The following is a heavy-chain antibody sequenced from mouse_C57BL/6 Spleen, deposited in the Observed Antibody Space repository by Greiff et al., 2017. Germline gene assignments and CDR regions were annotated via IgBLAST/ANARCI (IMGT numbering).Heavy chain of an antibody. CDR3: ARSSLYYAMDY. CDR1: GYTFTSYW. V-gene: IGHV1-50*01. CDR2: IDPSDSYT. J-gene: IGHJ4*01. Sequence: QVQLKQPGAELVKPGASVKLSCKASGYTFTSYWMQWVKQRPGQGLEWIGEIDPSDSYTNYNQKFKGKATLTVDTSSSTAYMQLSSLTSEDSAVYYCARSSLYYAMDYWGQGTSVTVSS. D-gene: IGHD6-2*01.